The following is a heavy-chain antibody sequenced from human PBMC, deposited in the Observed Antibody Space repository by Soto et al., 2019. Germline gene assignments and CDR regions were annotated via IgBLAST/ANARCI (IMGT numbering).Heavy chain of an antibody. CDR3: AKDRGSSGYLTTRVVDNKWFDS. V-gene: IGHV3-23*01. CDR1: EFSFSRYA. CDR2: ISGSGENT. Sequence: HPGGSLRLSCVASEFSFSRYAMSWVRQAPGKGLEWVSHISGSGENTHYADFVRGRFTISRDKSKNTVYLQMNSLRVADTAVYYCAKDRGSSGYLTTRVVDNKWFDSWGLGTLVTVSS. J-gene: IGHJ5*01. D-gene: IGHD3-22*01.